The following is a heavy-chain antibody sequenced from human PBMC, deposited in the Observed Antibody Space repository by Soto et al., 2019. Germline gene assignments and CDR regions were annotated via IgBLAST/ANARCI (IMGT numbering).Heavy chain of an antibody. J-gene: IGHJ6*02. D-gene: IGHD6-13*01. V-gene: IGHV3-21*01. CDR3: ARVIAAAGSRGYYYGMDV. CDR2: ISSSSSYI. CDR1: GFAFSSYS. Sequence: EVQLVESGGGLVKPGGSLILSCAAYGFAFSSYSMNWLRQAPGKGLEWVSSISSSSSYIYYADSVKGRFTISRDNAKNSLYLQMNSLRAEDTAVYYCARVIAAAGSRGYYYGMDVWGQGTTVTVSS.